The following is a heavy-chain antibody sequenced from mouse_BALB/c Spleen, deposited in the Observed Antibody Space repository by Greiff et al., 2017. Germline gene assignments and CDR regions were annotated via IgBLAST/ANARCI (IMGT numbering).Heavy chain of an antibody. CDR3: ATYYGSSYWYFDV. Sequence: VMLVESGPGLVAPSQSLSITCTVSGFSLTGYGVNWVRQPPGKGLEWLGMIWGDGSTDYNSALKSRLSISKDNSKSQVFLKMNSLQTDDTARYYCATYYGSSYWYFDVWGAGTTVTVSS. J-gene: IGHJ1*01. V-gene: IGHV2-6-7*01. CDR1: GFSLTGYG. CDR2: IWGDGST. D-gene: IGHD1-1*01.